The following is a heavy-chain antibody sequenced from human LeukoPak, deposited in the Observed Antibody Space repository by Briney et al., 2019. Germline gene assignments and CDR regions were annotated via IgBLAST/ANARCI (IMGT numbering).Heavy chain of an antibody. CDR2: IYDSDT. CDR1: GYTFSSYW. D-gene: IGHD3-22*01. Sequence: GESLKISCKGSGYTFSSYWIGWVRQMPGKGLEWMGIIYDSDTRYSPSFQGQVTISADKSISTAYLQWSSLKPSDTALYYCERSTSAYYSADYWGQGRLVTVSS. V-gene: IGHV5-51*01. J-gene: IGHJ4*02. CDR3: ERSTSAYYSADY.